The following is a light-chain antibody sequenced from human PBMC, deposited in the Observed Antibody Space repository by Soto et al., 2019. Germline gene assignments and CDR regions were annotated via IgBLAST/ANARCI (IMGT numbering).Light chain of an antibody. V-gene: IGLV2-23*02. CDR1: SSDIGNNNL. J-gene: IGLJ1*01. CDR3: CSFAGTTTFYV. CDR2: EVT. Sequence: QSALTQPASVSGSPGQSIAISCTGTSSDIGNNNLVSWYQQHPGKAPKLMIYEVTKRPSGVSDRFSGSKSSSTASLTISGLQAEDEADYYCCSFAGTTTFYVFGSGTKVTVL.